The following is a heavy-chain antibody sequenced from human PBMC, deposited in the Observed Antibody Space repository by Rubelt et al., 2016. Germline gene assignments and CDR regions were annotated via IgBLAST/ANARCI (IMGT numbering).Heavy chain of an antibody. V-gene: IGHV3-23*01. CDR3: AKSFGSSSGRSSDY. J-gene: IGHJ4*02. Sequence: EVHLLDSGGGLVQPGGSLRLSCAASGFTFSTSAMTWVRQAPGKGLEWVSVISGSGGDTYYADSVKGRFTISRDNSKNTLYLQMNGLGVDDTAVYYCAKSFGSSSGRSSDYWGQGTLVTVSS. CDR2: ISGSGGDT. CDR1: GFTFSTSA. D-gene: IGHD6-6*01.